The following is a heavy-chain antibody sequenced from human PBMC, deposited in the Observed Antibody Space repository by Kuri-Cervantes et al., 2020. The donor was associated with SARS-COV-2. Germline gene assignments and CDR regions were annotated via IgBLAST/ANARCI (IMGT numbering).Heavy chain of an antibody. Sequence: SETLSLTCTVSGGSISSYYWSWIRQPAGKGLEWIGRIYTSGSTNYNPSPKSRVTMSVDTSKNQFSLKLSSVTAADTAVYYCARQSRFTHYVDDWGQGSLVTVSS. CDR3: ARQSRFTHYVDD. J-gene: IGHJ4*02. CDR2: IYTSGST. V-gene: IGHV4-4*07. D-gene: IGHD3-3*01. CDR1: GGSISSYY.